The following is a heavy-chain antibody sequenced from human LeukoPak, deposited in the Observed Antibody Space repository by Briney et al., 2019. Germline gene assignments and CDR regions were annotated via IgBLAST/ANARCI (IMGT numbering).Heavy chain of an antibody. Sequence: GGSLRLSCAASGFTLSSYWMSWVRQAPGKGLEWVANIKQDGSEKYYVDSVKGRFTISRDNAKNSLYLQMNSLRAEDTAVYYCARVGYFYYHMDVWGKGTTVTVSS. D-gene: IGHD3-16*01. J-gene: IGHJ6*03. CDR1: GFTLSSYW. CDR2: IKQDGSEK. V-gene: IGHV3-7*01. CDR3: ARVGYFYYHMDV.